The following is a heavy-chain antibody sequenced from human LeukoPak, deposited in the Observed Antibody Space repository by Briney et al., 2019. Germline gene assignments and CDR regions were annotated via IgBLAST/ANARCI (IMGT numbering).Heavy chain of an antibody. Sequence: GESLKISFKGSGYTFTNYWVGWVRQMPGKGLEWMGIVYPGDSDTRYSPSMQGQITISADKSNTTAYLQWSSLKASDTAIYYCARHRSGAWNQGMDVWGRGTTVTVSS. D-gene: IGHD1-1*01. J-gene: IGHJ6*02. CDR1: GYTFTNYW. CDR3: ARHRSGAWNQGMDV. CDR2: VYPGDSDT. V-gene: IGHV5-51*01.